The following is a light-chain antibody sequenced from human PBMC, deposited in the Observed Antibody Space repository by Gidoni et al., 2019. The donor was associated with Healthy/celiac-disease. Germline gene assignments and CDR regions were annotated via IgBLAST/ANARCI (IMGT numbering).Light chain of an antibody. CDR1: QSVSSSY. Sequence: EILLTQSPGTLSLSPGERTTLSCRASQSVSSSYLAWYQQKPGQAPRLLIYGASSRATGIPDRFSGSGSGTDFTLTISRLEPEDFAVYYCQQYGSSPWITFGGGTKVEIK. V-gene: IGKV3-20*01. CDR2: GAS. J-gene: IGKJ4*01. CDR3: QQYGSSPWIT.